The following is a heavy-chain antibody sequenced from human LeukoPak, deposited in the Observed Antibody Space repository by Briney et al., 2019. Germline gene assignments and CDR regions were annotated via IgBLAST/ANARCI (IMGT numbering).Heavy chain of an antibody. Sequence: GGSLRLSCAASGFTFDDYGMSWVRQAPGKGLEWVSYINGGGSTIYYADSVKGRFTISRDNAKNSLYLQMNSLRAEDTAVYYCARDAHYYDTSGYFRAPFDYWGQGTLVTVSS. CDR2: INGGGSTI. V-gene: IGHV3-48*03. D-gene: IGHD3-22*01. CDR3: ARDAHYYDTSGYFRAPFDY. J-gene: IGHJ4*02. CDR1: GFTFDDYG.